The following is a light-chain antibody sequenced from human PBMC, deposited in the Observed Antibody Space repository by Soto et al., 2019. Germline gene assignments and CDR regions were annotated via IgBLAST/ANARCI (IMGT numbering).Light chain of an antibody. V-gene: IGKV3-20*01. CDR3: PQYVSSVT. Sequence: EIVLTQSPGSLSLSPGERATLSCRASQSVDSSFFAWYQQKPGQAPRLLIYGASNRATGIPDRFSGSGSGTDFTLTISRLEPEDFEVYYCPQYVSSVTFGQGTKVEIK. CDR2: GAS. J-gene: IGKJ1*01. CDR1: QSVDSSF.